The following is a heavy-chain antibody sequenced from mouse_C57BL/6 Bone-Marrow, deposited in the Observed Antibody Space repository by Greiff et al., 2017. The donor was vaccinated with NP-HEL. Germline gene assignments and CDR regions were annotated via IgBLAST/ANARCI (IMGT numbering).Heavy chain of an antibody. CDR2: IRSKSNNYAT. J-gene: IGHJ4*01. Sequence: EVQLVESGGGLVQPKGSLKLSCAASGFSFNTYAMNWVRRAPGRGLEWVARIRSKSNNYATYYADSVKDRFTISRDDSESMLYLQMNNLKTEDTAMYYCVRWGRYGYDYAMDYWGQGTSVTVSS. V-gene: IGHV10-1*01. CDR1: GFSFNTYA. D-gene: IGHD2-2*01. CDR3: VRWGRYGYDYAMDY.